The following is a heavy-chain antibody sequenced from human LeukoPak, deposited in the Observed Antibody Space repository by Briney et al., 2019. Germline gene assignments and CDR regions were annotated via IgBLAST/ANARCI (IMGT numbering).Heavy chain of an antibody. Sequence: PSETLSLTCTVSGGSISSSSYYWGWIRQPPGKGLEWIGSIYYSGSTYYNPSLKSRVTISVDTSKNQFSLKLSSVTAADTAVYYCARVDAHMVRGGPYNWFDPWGQGTLVTVSS. V-gene: IGHV4-39*07. J-gene: IGHJ5*02. CDR3: ARVDAHMVRGGPYNWFDP. D-gene: IGHD3-10*01. CDR2: IYYSGST. CDR1: GGSISSSSYY.